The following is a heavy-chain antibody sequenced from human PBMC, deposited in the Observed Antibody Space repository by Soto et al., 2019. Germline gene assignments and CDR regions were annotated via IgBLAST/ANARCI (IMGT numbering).Heavy chain of an antibody. D-gene: IGHD3-10*01. CDR3: ARGLCPVGSGSPCPTFGMDV. J-gene: IGHJ6*02. Sequence: QGQLLQSGAEVKAPGASVKISCKASRYSFTAHYIHWVRQTPGQGLQHLWWLKSDNGGSYSAPKFQGRVVMTGDTSTSTAYLELTGLQSDDTAVYFCARGLCPVGSGSPCPTFGMDVWGQGTSVTVSS. CDR2: LKSDNGGS. V-gene: IGHV1-2*02. CDR1: RYSFTAHY.